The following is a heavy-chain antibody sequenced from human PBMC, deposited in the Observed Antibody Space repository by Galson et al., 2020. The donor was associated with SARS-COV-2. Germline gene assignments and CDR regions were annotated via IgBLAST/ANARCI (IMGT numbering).Heavy chain of an antibody. D-gene: IGHD3-22*01. CDR3: ARDYYDNSGPIDY. CDR2: IYYSGTT. V-gene: IGHV4-30-4*01. J-gene: IGHJ4*02. Sequence: ETSETLSLTCTVSGGSISSGDYYWSWIRQPPGKGLEWIGYIYYSGTTYYNPSIKSRVTISLDTPKNQFSLKLSSVTAADTAVYYCARDYYDNSGPIDYWGQGTLVTVSS. CDR1: GGSISSGDYY.